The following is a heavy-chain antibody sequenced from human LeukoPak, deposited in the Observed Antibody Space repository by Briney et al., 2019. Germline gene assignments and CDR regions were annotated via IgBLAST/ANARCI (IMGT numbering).Heavy chain of an antibody. J-gene: IGHJ5*02. D-gene: IGHD6-6*01. CDR2: IYYSGST. CDR3: ARRYSSSSLRWFDP. CDR1: GGSISSSSYY. V-gene: IGHV4-39*01. Sequence: SETLSLTCTVSGGSISSSSYYWGWIRQPLGKGLEWIGSIYYSGSTYYNPSLKSRVTISVDTSKNQFSLKLSSVTAADTAVYHCARRYSSSSLRWFDPWGQGTLVTVSS.